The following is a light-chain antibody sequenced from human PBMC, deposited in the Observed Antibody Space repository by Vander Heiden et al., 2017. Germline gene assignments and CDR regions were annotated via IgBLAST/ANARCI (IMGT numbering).Light chain of an antibody. Sequence: DLVMTQSPDSLAVSLVERATINCKSSQSVLYSSNNKNYLAWYQQKPGQPPKLLIYWASTRESGVPDRFSGSGSGTDFTLTISSLQAEDVAVYYCQQYYSTPFTFGPGTKVDIK. V-gene: IGKV4-1*01. CDR1: QSVLYSSNNKNY. CDR3: QQYYSTPFT. CDR2: WAS. J-gene: IGKJ3*01.